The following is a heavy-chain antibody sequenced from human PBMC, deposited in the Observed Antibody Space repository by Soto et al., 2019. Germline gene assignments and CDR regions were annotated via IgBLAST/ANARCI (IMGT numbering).Heavy chain of an antibody. D-gene: IGHD1-26*01. CDR1: GFSFSSYW. CDR3: ARVGQGAWYFDL. J-gene: IGHJ2*01. Sequence: EVQLVESGGGLVQPGGSLRLSCAASGFSFSSYWMHWVSQAPGKGLVWVSRIKTDGSTIPYADAVKGRFSISRDNAKNTLYLQMNTLRDEDTAVYFCARVGQGAWYFDLWCRGTLVTVSS. CDR2: IKTDGSTI. V-gene: IGHV3-74*01.